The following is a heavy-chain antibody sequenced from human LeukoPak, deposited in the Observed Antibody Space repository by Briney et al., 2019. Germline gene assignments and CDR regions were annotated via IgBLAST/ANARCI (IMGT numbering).Heavy chain of an antibody. CDR2: ISYDGSNK. Sequence: PGGSLRLSCAASGFSFSRYGMHWVRQAPGKGLEWVAVISYDGSNKYYADSVKGRFTISRDNSKNTLYLQMNSLRAGDTAVYYCARSSSNCGEWLLSLYHRGCGAFDIWGQGTMVTVSS. D-gene: IGHD3-3*01. J-gene: IGHJ3*02. CDR1: GFSFSRYG. V-gene: IGHV3-30*03. CDR3: ARSSSNCGEWLLSLYHRGCGAFDI.